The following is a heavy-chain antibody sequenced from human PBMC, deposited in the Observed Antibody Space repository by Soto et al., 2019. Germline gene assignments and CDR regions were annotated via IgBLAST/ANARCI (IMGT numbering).Heavy chain of an antibody. CDR1: GYSFTNYW. CDR2: IYPGDSEA. CDR3: ARSQPPYYYYYMDV. V-gene: IGHV5-51*01. J-gene: IGHJ6*03. D-gene: IGHD5-18*01. Sequence: GESLKISCKASGYSFTNYWIGWVRQMPGKGLEWMGIIYPGDSEARYSPSFQGQVTISADKSISTAYLQWSSLKASDTAMYYCARSQPPYYYYYMDVWGKGTTVTVSS.